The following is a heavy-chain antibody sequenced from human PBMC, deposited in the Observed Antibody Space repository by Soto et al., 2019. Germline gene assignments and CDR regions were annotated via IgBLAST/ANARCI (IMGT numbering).Heavy chain of an antibody. V-gene: IGHV1-18*01. Sequence: QVQLVQSEDEVKKPGGSVRVSCKASGYTFTNYGISWVRQAPGQGLELMGWISAYNGDTNFAQKFRGRVSLTTDAATMTAYMELRNLRSDDTAVYYCASASRHYGGDPDPWGQETLVTVSS. J-gene: IGHJ5*02. CDR1: GYTFTNYG. CDR3: ASASRHYGGDPDP. D-gene: IGHD2-21*02. CDR2: ISAYNGDT.